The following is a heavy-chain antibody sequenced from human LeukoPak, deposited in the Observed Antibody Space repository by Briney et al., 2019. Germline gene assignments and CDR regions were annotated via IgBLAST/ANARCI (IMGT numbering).Heavy chain of an antibody. Sequence: GGSLRLSCAASGFSFIRYGMHWVRQAPSKGLEWVGVISDDGRNKKYADSVKGRFTISRDNSKDTLYLQMNSLRDEDTAVYYCAKRPSDYGDYVTYFDYWGQGTLVTVSS. CDR3: AKRPSDYGDYVTYFDY. CDR1: GFSFIRYG. D-gene: IGHD4-17*01. V-gene: IGHV3-30*18. CDR2: ISDDGRNK. J-gene: IGHJ4*02.